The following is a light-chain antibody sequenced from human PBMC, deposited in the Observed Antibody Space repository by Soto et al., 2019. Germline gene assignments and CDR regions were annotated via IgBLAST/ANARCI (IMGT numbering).Light chain of an antibody. CDR2: EVS. CDR1: SSDVGGYNY. Sequence: QSVLTQPASVSGSPGQSITISCTGTSSDVGGYNYVSWYQQHPGKAPKLMIFEVSNRPSGVSHRFSGSKSGNTASLTISGLLAEDEADYYCCSYTTSSTLVFGGGTKLTVL. J-gene: IGLJ2*01. CDR3: CSYTTSSTLV. V-gene: IGLV2-14*01.